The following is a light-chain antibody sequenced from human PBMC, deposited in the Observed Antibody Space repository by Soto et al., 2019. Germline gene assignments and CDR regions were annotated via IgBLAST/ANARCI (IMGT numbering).Light chain of an antibody. CDR3: QQYGSSPYT. V-gene: IGKV3-20*01. CDR1: QSVSSSY. J-gene: IGKJ2*01. CDR2: GAS. Sequence: EIVLTQSPGTLSLSPGERATLSCRASQSVSSSYLASYQQKPGQSPRLLIYGASSSATGIPDRFSRSGSGADFTLTISRLETEDFALYYCQQYGSSPYTFGQGTKLEIK.